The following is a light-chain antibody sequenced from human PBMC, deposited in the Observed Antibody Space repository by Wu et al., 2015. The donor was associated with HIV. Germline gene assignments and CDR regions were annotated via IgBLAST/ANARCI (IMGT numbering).Light chain of an antibody. J-gene: IGKJ1*01. CDR1: QSVTNNY. CDR3: HQYGSSPRT. CDR2: GAS. Sequence: EIVLTQSPDTLSLSPGERATLSCRASQSVTNNYLAWYQQRPGQAPRLLIFGASSRATGIPDRFSGSGSGTAFTLTISRLEPEDFAVYYCHQYGSSPRTFGQGARGGN. V-gene: IGKV3-20*01.